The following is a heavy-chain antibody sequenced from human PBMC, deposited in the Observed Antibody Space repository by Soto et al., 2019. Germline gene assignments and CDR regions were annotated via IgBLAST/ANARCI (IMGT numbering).Heavy chain of an antibody. Sequence: QVQFVQSGAEVKKPGASVKVSCKASGYTFSRYAMHWVRQAPGQMLEWMGWINAGNGDTKYSQQFQGRVIITRDTSASTAYMELSSLRSDETAVYYGARPPVGSSSWFCFDCWGQGTVVTVSS. V-gene: IGHV1-3*01. CDR2: INAGNGDT. CDR3: ARPPVGSSSWFCFDC. CDR1: GYTFSRYA. J-gene: IGHJ4*02. D-gene: IGHD6-13*01.